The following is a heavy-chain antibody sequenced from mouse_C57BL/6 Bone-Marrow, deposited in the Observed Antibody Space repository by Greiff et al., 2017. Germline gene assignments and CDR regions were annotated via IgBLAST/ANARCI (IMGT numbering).Heavy chain of an antibody. CDR2: ISYDGSN. J-gene: IGHJ3*01. V-gene: IGHV3-6*01. CDR3: ARDASNYPFAY. CDR1: GYSITSGYY. D-gene: IGHD2-5*01. Sequence: EVQLVESGPGLVKPSQSLSLTCSVTGYSITSGYYWNWIRQFPGNKLEWMGYISYDGSNNYNPSLKNRISITRDTSKNQFFLKLNSVTTEDTATYYCARDASNYPFAYWGQGTLVTVSA.